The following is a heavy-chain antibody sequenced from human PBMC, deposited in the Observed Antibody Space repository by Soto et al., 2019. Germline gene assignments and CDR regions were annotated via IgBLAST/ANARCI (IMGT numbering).Heavy chain of an antibody. D-gene: IGHD3-22*01. Sequence: QLQLQVSGPGLVRPSETLSLTCSVSGGSISSSSYYWGWIRQPPGKGLEWIGSISYTGSTYYNPSLKSRVTISVDTSKNQFSLKLSSVTAADTAIYYCARRHQTYYYDSSGFEWGNFDYWGQGTLVTVSS. CDR1: GGSISSSSYY. CDR2: ISYTGST. J-gene: IGHJ4*02. CDR3: ARRHQTYYYDSSGFEWGNFDY. V-gene: IGHV4-39*01.